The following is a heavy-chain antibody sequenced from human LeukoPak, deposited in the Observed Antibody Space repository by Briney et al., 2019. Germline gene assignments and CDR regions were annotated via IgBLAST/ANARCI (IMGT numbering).Heavy chain of an antibody. Sequence: NPGGSLRLSCAASGFTLSDAWMNWVRQAPSKGLEWVGFIKSKTNGETRDYASPVKGRFTISRDDSDNTLYLQMNSLKSEDTAVYYCVTELSGSFPTWGQGTLVTVSS. CDR1: GFTLSDAW. CDR2: IKSKTNGETR. J-gene: IGHJ4*02. D-gene: IGHD1-26*01. CDR3: VTELSGSFPT. V-gene: IGHV3-15*01.